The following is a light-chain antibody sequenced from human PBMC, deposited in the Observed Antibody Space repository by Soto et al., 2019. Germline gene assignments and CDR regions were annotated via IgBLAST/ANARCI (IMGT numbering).Light chain of an antibody. CDR1: QSVSIN. V-gene: IGKV3-15*01. Sequence: EIVMTQSPATLSVSPGERATLSCSASQSVSINLAWYQQKPGQAPRLLIYGASARATGIPARFSGSGSGTEFTLTISSLQSEDFAVYYCQHYDNWPPLTFGGGTKVEIK. J-gene: IGKJ4*01. CDR2: GAS. CDR3: QHYDNWPPLT.